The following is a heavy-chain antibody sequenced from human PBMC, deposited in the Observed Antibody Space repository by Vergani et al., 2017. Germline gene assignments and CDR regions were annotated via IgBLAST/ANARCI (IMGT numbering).Heavy chain of an antibody. CDR2: IYYSGST. D-gene: IGHD6-13*01. V-gene: IGHV4-39*01. J-gene: IGHJ6*03. CDR1: GGSIRSTFYY. CDR3: ARHKEQLGPGSYYYYYYMDV. Sequence: QLQLQESDPGLVKPSETLSLTCTVSGGSIRSTFYYWGWIRQPPGKGLEWIGTIYYSGSTYYNPSLKSLVTITVDTFKNQFSLKLNSVTAADTAVYYCARHKEQLGPGSYYYYYYMDVWGKGTTVTVSS.